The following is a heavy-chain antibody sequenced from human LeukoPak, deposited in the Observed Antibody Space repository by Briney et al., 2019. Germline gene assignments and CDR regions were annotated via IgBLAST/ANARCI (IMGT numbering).Heavy chain of an antibody. D-gene: IGHD3-16*01. CDR3: ARHVVRLGYSYGMDV. J-gene: IGHJ6*02. Sequence: SETLSLTCTVSGGSISINYWSWIRQPPWKGLEWIGYIYYIGSANYNPSLKSRVTISLDTPKNQFSLKLSSVTAADTAVYYCARHVVRLGYSYGMDVWGQGTTVTVSS. CDR2: IYYIGSA. V-gene: IGHV4-59*08. CDR1: GGSISINY.